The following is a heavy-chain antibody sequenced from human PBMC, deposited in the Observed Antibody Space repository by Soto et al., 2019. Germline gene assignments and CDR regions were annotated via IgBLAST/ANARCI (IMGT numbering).Heavy chain of an antibody. J-gene: IGHJ5*02. Sequence: PVGSLRLSCAVSGLTFSSYAMNWVRQAPGKGLEWVSAISGSGGSTYYADSVKGRFTISRDNSKNTLYLQMNSLRAEDTAVYFCAKSPSVVLVQSTLGGNNWFDPWGQGTLVTVSS. D-gene: IGHD2-15*01. CDR2: ISGSGGST. V-gene: IGHV3-23*01. CDR1: GLTFSSYA. CDR3: AKSPSVVLVQSTLGGNNWFDP.